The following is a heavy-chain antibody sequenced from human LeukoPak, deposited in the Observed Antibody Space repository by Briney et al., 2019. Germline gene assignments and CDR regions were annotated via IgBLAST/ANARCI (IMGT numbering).Heavy chain of an antibody. CDR2: ISYDGSNK. D-gene: IGHD3-22*01. V-gene: IGHV3-30*18. Sequence: GGSLRLSCAASGFTFSSYGMHWVRQAPGKGLEWVAVISYDGSNKYYADSVKGRFTISRDNSKNTLYLQMNSLRAEDTAVYYCAKDEGIDDSSGYCDYWGQGTLVTASS. J-gene: IGHJ4*02. CDR1: GFTFSSYG. CDR3: AKDEGIDDSSGYCDY.